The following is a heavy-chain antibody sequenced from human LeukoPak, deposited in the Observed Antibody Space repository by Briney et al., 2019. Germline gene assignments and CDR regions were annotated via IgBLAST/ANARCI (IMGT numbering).Heavy chain of an antibody. CDR3: ARESIVLLWFGEPPDAFDI. CDR2: INHSGST. CDR1: GGSFSGYY. J-gene: IGHJ3*02. V-gene: IGHV4-34*01. D-gene: IGHD3-10*01. Sequence: PSETLSLTCAVHGGSFSGYYWSWIRQPPGKGLEWIGEINHSGSTNYNPSLKSRVTISVDTSKNQFSLKLSSVTAADTAVYYCARESIVLLWFGEPPDAFDIWGQGTMVTVSS.